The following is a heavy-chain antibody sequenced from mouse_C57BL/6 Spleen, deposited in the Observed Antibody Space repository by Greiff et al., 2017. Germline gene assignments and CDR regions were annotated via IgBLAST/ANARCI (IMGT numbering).Heavy chain of an antibody. J-gene: IGHJ1*03. D-gene: IGHD1-1*01. Sequence: EVKLMESGEGLVKPGGSLKLSCAASGFTFSSYAMSWVRQTPEKRLEWVAYISSGGDYIYYADTVKGRFTISRDNARNTLYLQMSSLKSEDTAMYYCTRDEAYYGSSHWYFDVWGTGTTVTVSS. V-gene: IGHV5-9-1*02. CDR1: GFTFSSYA. CDR3: TRDEAYYGSSHWYFDV. CDR2: ISSGGDYI.